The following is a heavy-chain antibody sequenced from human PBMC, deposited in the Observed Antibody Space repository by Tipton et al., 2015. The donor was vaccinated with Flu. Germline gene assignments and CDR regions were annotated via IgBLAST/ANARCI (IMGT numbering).Heavy chain of an antibody. V-gene: IGHV1-69*01. CDR1: GGTFSSYA. D-gene: IGHD3-3*01. CDR3: ARNRPELEGLSKTYCYYGMGV. Sequence: QLVQSGAEVKKPGSSVKVSCKASGGTFSSYAISWVRQAPGQGLEWMGGIIPIFGTANYAQKFQGRVTITADESTSTAYMELSSLRSGDTAVYYCARNRPELEGLSKTYCYYGMGVWGQGTTVTVSS. CDR2: IIPIFGTA. J-gene: IGHJ6*02.